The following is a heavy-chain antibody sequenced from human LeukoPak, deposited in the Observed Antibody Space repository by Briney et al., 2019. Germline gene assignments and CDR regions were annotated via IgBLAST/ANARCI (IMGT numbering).Heavy chain of an antibody. D-gene: IGHD2-21*01. V-gene: IGHV4-31*03. Sequence: PSQTLSLTCTVSGGSISSGGYYWSWIRQHPGKGLEWIGYIYYSGSTYYNPSLKSRVTISIDTSKNQFSLRLKSVAAADTAVYFCSRRDCSQADCFYWFYDLWGRGTLLTVSS. J-gene: IGHJ2*01. CDR3: SRRDCSQADCFYWFYDL. CDR1: GGSISSGGYY. CDR2: IYYSGST.